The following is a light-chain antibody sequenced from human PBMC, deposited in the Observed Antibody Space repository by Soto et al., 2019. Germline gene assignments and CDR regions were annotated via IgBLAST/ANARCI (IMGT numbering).Light chain of an antibody. J-gene: IGKJ4*01. Sequence: IVLTQSPGTLSLSPGERATLSCRASQSVSSSLAWYQQRPGQAPRLLIYGASSRATGIPDRFSGGGSGTDFTLTISRLEPEDFAVYYCQQFSSYPLTFGGGTKVDIK. CDR1: QSVSSS. CDR2: GAS. CDR3: QQFSSYPLT. V-gene: IGKV3-20*01.